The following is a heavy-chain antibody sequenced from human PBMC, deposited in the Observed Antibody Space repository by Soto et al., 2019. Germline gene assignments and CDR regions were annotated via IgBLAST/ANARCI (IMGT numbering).Heavy chain of an antibody. D-gene: IGHD1-26*01. CDR1: GYSFTSYW. J-gene: IGHJ1*01. CDR2: IDPSDSYI. V-gene: IGHV5-10-1*01. CDR3: MALLYDEVGALELFPL. Sequence: GESLKISCKGSGYSFTSYWINWVRQMPGKGLEWMGTIDPSDSYINYSPSFQAHVTISADKSTSTAYLQWSSLKASDTAMYYCMALLYDEVGALELFPLWGQGSLDTVSS.